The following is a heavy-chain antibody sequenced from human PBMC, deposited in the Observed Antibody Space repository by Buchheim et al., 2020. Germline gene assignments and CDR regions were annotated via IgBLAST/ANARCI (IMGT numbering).Heavy chain of an antibody. J-gene: IGHJ4*01. CDR2: IKVDRNEQ. V-gene: IGHV3-7*01. CDR3: ARAENGLQLLSY. Sequence: EVQLVQSGGGLVQPGGSLRLSCEVSGFSLSDFWMRWVRQAPGKGLEWVASIKVDRNEQYYVDSVKGRFTISGDNAKNSLYLQMNSLRTDDTAVYYCARAENGLQLLSYWSQGTL. CDR1: GFSLSDFW. D-gene: IGHD1-1*01.